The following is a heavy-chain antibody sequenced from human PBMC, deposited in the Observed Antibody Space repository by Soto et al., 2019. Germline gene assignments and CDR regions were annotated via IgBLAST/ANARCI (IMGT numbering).Heavy chain of an antibody. CDR2: VYSSGTA. D-gene: IGHD2-2*01. J-gene: IGHJ4*02. Sequence: ASETLSLTCSVSGGSINSYWWSWTRQPAGKGLEWIGRVYSSGTADYNPSLNSRATMSVETSKNQFSLKLTSVTAADTAVYYCARDIGSYAYAEGYWGQGIQVTVSS. V-gene: IGHV4-4*07. CDR3: ARDIGSYAYAEGY. CDR1: GGSINSYW.